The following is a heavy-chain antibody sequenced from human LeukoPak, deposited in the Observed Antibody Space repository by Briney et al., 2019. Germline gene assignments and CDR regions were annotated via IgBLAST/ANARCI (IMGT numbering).Heavy chain of an antibody. D-gene: IGHD4-23*01. CDR2: INPSGGST. CDR3: ARGTPLGWDSPGGFDY. CDR1: GYTFTSYF. J-gene: IGHJ4*02. V-gene: IGHV1-46*01. Sequence: GASVKVSCKASGYTFTSYFMHWVRQAPGQGLEWMGIINPSGGSTSYAQKFQGRVTMTRDTSTSTVYMELSSLRSEDTAVYYCARGTPLGWDSPGGFDYWGQGTLVTVSS.